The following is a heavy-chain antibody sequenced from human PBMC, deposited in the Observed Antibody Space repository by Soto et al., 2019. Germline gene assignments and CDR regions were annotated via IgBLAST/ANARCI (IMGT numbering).Heavy chain of an antibody. CDR3: ARETTIFGVVQHRVFDY. V-gene: IGHV1-2*04. D-gene: IGHD3-3*01. J-gene: IGHJ4*02. CDR1: GYTFTGYY. CDR2: INPNSGGT. Sequence: ASVKVSCKASGYTFTGYYMHWVRQAPGQGLEWMGWINPNSGGTNYAQKFQGWVTMTRDTSISTAYMELSRLRSDDTAVYYCARETTIFGVVQHRVFDYWGQGTLVTVSS.